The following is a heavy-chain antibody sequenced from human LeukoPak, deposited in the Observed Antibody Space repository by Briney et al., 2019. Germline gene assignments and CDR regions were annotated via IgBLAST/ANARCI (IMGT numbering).Heavy chain of an antibody. CDR3: AKDRTTPYCSGGSCYHPRGMGYFDY. CDR1: GFTFSSYG. CDR2: ISYDGSNK. Sequence: PGRSLRLSCAASGFTFSSYGMHWVRQAPGKGLEWVAVISYDGSNKYYADSVKGRFTISRDNSKNTLYLQMNSLRAKDTAVYYCAKDRTTPYCSGGSCYHPRGMGYFDYWGQGTLVTVSS. J-gene: IGHJ4*02. V-gene: IGHV3-30*18. D-gene: IGHD2-15*01.